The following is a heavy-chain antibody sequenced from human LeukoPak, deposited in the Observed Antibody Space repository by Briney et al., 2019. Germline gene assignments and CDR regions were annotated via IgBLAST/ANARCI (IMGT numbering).Heavy chain of an antibody. V-gene: IGHV3-30*02. D-gene: IGHD2-15*01. CDR1: GFTFSSYG. Sequence: GGSLRLSCAASGFTFSSYGMHWVRRAPGKGLEGVAFIRYDGSNKYYADSVKGRFTISRDNSKNTLYLQMNSLRAEDTAVYYCAKDPTGYCSGGSCHTPDYWGQGTLVTVSS. CDR3: AKDPTGYCSGGSCHTPDY. J-gene: IGHJ4*02. CDR2: IRYDGSNK.